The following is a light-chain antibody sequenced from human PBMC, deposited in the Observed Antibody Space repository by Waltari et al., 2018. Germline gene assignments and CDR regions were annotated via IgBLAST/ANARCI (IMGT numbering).Light chain of an antibody. CDR1: YSNLGSNS. Sequence: QSVLTQPPSASGTPEQRVTIPCSGRYSNLGSNSLYWYPQPPGTAPNLLIYRNNQRPSGVPARCSGSKYGTTASLAISGLRSEDEAIYYCASWDDSHYVFGTGTKVTVL. CDR2: RNN. CDR3: ASWDDSHYV. J-gene: IGLJ1*01. V-gene: IGLV1-47*01.